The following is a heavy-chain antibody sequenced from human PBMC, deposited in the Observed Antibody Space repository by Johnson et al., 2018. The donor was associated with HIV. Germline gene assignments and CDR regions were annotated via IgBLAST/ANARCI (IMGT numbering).Heavy chain of an antibody. Sequence: QMLLVESGGGVVQPGRSLRLSCAASGFTFSSYGMHWVRQAPGKGLEWVAVIWYDGSNKYYADSVKGRFTISRDNSKNTLYLQMNSLWAEDTAVYYCAKSDVVVIPEGAFDIWGQGTMVTVSS. CDR2: IWYDGSNK. CDR1: GFTFSSYG. CDR3: AKSDVVVIPEGAFDI. D-gene: IGHD2-21*01. J-gene: IGHJ3*02. V-gene: IGHV3-33*06.